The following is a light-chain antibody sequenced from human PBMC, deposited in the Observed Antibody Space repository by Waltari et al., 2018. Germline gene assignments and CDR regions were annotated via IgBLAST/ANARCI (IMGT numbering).Light chain of an antibody. CDR3: SSRDSSASHVL. V-gene: IGLV3-19*01. J-gene: IGLJ2*01. Sequence: SSELTQDPAVSVALGQTVRITCQGASLRTSYASWYQQKPGQAPILVLFGTNKRRSGTPDRFSGYNSESTTSLTITGAQAEDEADYYCSSRDSSASHVLFAGGTKVTVL. CDR1: SLRTSY. CDR2: GTN.